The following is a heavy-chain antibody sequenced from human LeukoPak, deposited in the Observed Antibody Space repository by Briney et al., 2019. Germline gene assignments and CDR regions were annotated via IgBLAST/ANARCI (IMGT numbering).Heavy chain of an antibody. V-gene: IGHV1-18*01. CDR3: ARTRSSSWTQIGSYCFDY. CDR1: GYTFTSYG. J-gene: IGHJ4*02. CDR2: ISAYNGNT. Sequence: ASVKVSCKASGYTFTSYGISWVRQAPGQGLEWMGWISAYNGNTNYAQKLQGRVTMTTDTSTSTAYMELRSLRSDDTAVYYCARTRSSSWTQIGSYCFDYWGQGTLVTVSS. D-gene: IGHD6-13*01.